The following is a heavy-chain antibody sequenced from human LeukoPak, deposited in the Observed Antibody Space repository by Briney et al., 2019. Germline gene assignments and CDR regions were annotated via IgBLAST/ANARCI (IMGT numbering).Heavy chain of an antibody. CDR1: GFAFSSYW. Sequence: GGSLRLSCEASGFAFSSYWMHWVRQAPGKGLEWVSRTDPDGRTIDYADSVKGRFTISRDNAKDTLYLQMSSLRDEDTAVYYCISDLCGGDDQWGRGTLVTVSS. V-gene: IGHV3-74*01. D-gene: IGHD2-21*01. CDR2: TDPDGRTI. CDR3: ISDLCGGDDQ. J-gene: IGHJ5*02.